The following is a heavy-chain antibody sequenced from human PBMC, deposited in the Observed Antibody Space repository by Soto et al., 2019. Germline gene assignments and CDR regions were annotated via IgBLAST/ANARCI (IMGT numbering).Heavy chain of an antibody. CDR1: GGSISSGGYY. J-gene: IGHJ6*02. CDR2: IYYSGRT. Sequence: QVQLQESGPGLVKPSQTLSLTCTVSGGSISSGGYYWSWIRQHPGKGLEWIGYIYYSGRTYYNPSLKSRVTISVDTSKNQFSLKLSSVTAADTAVYYCARDGGFSGYSSGYYYDGMDVWGQGTTVTVSS. CDR3: ARDGGFSGYSSGYYYDGMDV. D-gene: IGHD6-19*01. V-gene: IGHV4-31*03.